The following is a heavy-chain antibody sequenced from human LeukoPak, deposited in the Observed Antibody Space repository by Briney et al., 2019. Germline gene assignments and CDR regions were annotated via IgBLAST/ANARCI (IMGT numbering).Heavy chain of an antibody. CDR1: GYTLTSYY. Sequence: GASVKVSCKASGYTLTSYYMHWVRQAPGQGLECMGIINPSGGSTSYAQKFRGRVTMTRDTSTSTVYMELSSLRSEDTAVYYCARDLEGLAYCGGDCYPGNWFDPWGQGTLVTVSS. CDR3: ARDLEGLAYCGGDCYPGNWFDP. CDR2: INPSGGST. D-gene: IGHD2-21*02. J-gene: IGHJ5*02. V-gene: IGHV1-46*01.